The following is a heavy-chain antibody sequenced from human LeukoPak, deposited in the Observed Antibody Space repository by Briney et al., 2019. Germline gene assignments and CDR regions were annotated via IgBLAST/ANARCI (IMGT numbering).Heavy chain of an antibody. CDR3: ARGGGYYYGSGSNDY. Sequence: SETLSLTCAVYGGSFSGYYWSWIRQPPGKGLEWIGEINHSGSTNYNPSLKSRVTISVDTSKNQFSLRLSSVTAADTAVYYCARGGGYYYGSGSNDYWGQGTLVTVSS. D-gene: IGHD3-10*01. V-gene: IGHV4-34*01. CDR1: GGSFSGYY. J-gene: IGHJ4*02. CDR2: INHSGST.